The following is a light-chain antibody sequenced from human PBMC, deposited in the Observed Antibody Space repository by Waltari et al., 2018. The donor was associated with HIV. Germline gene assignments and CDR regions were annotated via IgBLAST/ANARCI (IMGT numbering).Light chain of an antibody. V-gene: IGLV2-14*01. CDR2: EVS. CDR1: SNDFDTGTY. J-gene: IGLJ2*01. CDR3: SSYTSSNTLDVI. Sequence: QSALTQPASVSGSPGPSLTIPCTGSSNDFDTGTYVSWYQQHPGKAPKLLIYEVSSRPSGVSDRFSGSKFDNTASLTISGLRTEDEAHYYCSSYTSSNTLDVIFGGGTKLTVL.